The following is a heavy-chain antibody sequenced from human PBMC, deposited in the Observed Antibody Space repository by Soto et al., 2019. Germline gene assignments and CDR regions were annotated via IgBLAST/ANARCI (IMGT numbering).Heavy chain of an antibody. CDR1: GDSVSSGSYC. J-gene: IGHJ4*02. CDR2: IYYSGTT. V-gene: IGHV4-61*01. CDR3: ARTNSRSEWAAWY. Sequence: SETLSLTCTVSGDSVSSGSYCWNWIRQSPGKGLEWIGYIYYSGTTNYNPSLKSRVTLSVDTSKNQFSLNLGSVSAADTAVYYCARTNSRSEWAAWYWGQGILVTVSS. D-gene: IGHD2-15*01.